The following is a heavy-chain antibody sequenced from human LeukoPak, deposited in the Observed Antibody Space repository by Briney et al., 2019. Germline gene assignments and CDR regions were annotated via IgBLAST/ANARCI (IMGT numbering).Heavy chain of an antibody. CDR2: ISYDGSNK. V-gene: IGHV3-30*18. J-gene: IGHJ4*02. Sequence: GRSLRLSCAASGFTFSSYGMHWVRRAPGKGLEWVAVISYDGSNKYYADSVKGRFTISRDNSKNTLYLQMNSLRAEDTAVYYCAKKYCGGDCYLDGFDYWGQGTLVTVSS. CDR1: GFTFSSYG. D-gene: IGHD2-21*02. CDR3: AKKYCGGDCYLDGFDY.